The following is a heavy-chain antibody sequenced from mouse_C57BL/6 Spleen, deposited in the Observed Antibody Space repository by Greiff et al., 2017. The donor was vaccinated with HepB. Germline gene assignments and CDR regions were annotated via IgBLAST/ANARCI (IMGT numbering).Heavy chain of an antibody. CDR2: IYPGDGDT. CDR1: GYAFSSYW. CDR3: ARSGYYDYDVDFDY. Sequence: QVQLQQSGAELVKPGASVKISCKASGYAFSSYWMNWVKQRPGKGLEWIGQIYPGDGDTNYNGKFKGKATLTADKSSSTAYMQLSSLTSEDSAVYFCARSGYYDYDVDFDYWGQGTTLTVSS. D-gene: IGHD2-4*01. J-gene: IGHJ2*01. V-gene: IGHV1-80*01.